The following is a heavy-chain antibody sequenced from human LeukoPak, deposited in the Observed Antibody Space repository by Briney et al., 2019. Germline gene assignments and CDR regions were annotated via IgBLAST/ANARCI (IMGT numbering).Heavy chain of an antibody. CDR1: GGSFSGYY. CDR2: INHSGST. V-gene: IGHV4-34*01. D-gene: IGHD6-13*01. Sequence: PSETLSLTCAVYGGSFSGYYWSWIRQPPGQGLEWIGEINHSGSTNYNPSLKSRVTISVDTSKNQFSLKLSSVTAADTAVYYCARALGGWSRSSSWYDYWGQGTLVTVSP. J-gene: IGHJ4*02. CDR3: ARALGGWSRSSSWYDY.